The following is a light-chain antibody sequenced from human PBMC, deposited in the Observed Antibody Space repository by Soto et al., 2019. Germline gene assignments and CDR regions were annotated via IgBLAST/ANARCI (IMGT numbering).Light chain of an antibody. CDR2: GAS. CDR1: QSVSSY. CDR3: QQYGSSSWA. Sequence: EIVLTQSPATLSLSPGERATLSCRASQSVSSYLAWYQQKPGQAPRLLIYGASSRATGIPDRFSGSGSGTDFTLPISRLEPEDFAVYYCQQYGSSSWAFGQGTKVDIK. J-gene: IGKJ1*01. V-gene: IGKV3-20*01.